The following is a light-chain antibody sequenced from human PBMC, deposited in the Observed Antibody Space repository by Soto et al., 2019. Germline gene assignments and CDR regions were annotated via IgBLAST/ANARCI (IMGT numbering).Light chain of an antibody. J-gene: IGKJ4*01. Sequence: EVVLTQSPATLSLSPGERATLSCRASQSVSSSYLAWYQQKPGQAPRLLIYGASSRATGIPDRFSGSGSGTDFTLTITSLQSEDFGVYYCQQYGSSPLTFGGGTKVDIK. V-gene: IGKV3-20*01. CDR2: GAS. CDR3: QQYGSSPLT. CDR1: QSVSSSY.